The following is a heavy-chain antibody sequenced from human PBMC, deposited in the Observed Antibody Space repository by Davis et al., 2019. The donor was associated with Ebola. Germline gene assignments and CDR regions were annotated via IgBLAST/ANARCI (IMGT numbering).Heavy chain of an antibody. CDR3: ARVIHDFWSGRLDY. D-gene: IGHD3-3*01. V-gene: IGHV3-23*01. J-gene: IGHJ4*02. Sequence: GESLKISCAASGFTFSSYAMSWVRQAPGKGLEWVSAISGSGGSTYYADSVKGRFTISRDNAKNSLYLQMNSLRAEDTAVYYCARVIHDFWSGRLDYWGQGTLVTVSS. CDR1: GFTFSSYA. CDR2: ISGSGGST.